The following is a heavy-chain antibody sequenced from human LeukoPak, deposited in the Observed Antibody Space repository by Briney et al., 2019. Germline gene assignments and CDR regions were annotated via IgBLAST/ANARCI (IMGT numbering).Heavy chain of an antibody. CDR3: SQGEYYGGNTHYAVRA. J-gene: IGHJ4*02. CDR2: ISSGGGA. Sequence: GGSRRLSCVTPRSTFSRDAMTWVRQAPGKGLEWISTISSGGGAYYADSVQGRLTISRDNSKATMPLEMNNLRAEDTALYYFSQGEYYGGNTHYAVRAWGQGTLVIVSS. CDR1: RSTFSRDA. D-gene: IGHD2-21*01. V-gene: IGHV3-23*01.